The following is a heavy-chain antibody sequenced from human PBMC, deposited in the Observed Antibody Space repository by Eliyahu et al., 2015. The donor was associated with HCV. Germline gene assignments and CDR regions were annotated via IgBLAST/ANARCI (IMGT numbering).Heavy chain of an antibody. CDR2: IYYSGST. CDR3: ARVRRNTAMVTFVDY. CDR1: GGSISSSSYY. D-gene: IGHD5-18*01. J-gene: IGHJ4*02. V-gene: IGHV4-39*01. Sequence: QLQLQESGPGLVKPSETLSLTCTVSGGSISSSSYYXGWIRQPPGXGLEWVGGIYYSGSTYYNPSLKSRVTISVDTSKNQFSLKLSSVTAADTAVYYCARVRRNTAMVTFVDYWGQGTLVTVSS.